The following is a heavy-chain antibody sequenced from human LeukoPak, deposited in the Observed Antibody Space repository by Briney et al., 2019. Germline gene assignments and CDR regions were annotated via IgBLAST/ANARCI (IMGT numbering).Heavy chain of an antibody. Sequence: GGSLRLSCAASGFTFSSYSMNWVRQAPGKGLEWVANIKQDGSEKYYVDSVKGRFTISRDNAKNSLYLQMNSLRAEDTAVYYCARDVLGGFDYWGQGTLVTVSS. CDR2: IKQDGSEK. V-gene: IGHV3-7*04. CDR1: GFTFSSYS. D-gene: IGHD2-8*01. CDR3: ARDVLGGFDY. J-gene: IGHJ4*02.